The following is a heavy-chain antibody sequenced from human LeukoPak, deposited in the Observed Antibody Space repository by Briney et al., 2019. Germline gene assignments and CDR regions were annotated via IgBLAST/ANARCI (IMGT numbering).Heavy chain of an antibody. D-gene: IGHD3-10*01. CDR1: GGSISNYY. V-gene: IGHV4-59*12. Sequence: SETLSLTCTVSGGSISNYYWTWIRQPPGKGLEWIGFIPYSGNTNYNPSLKSRVTISLDTSKNQFSLKLSSVTAADTAVYYCARGPVVSSITMVRGVIITKAPHYFDYWGQGTLVTVSS. CDR3: ARGPVVSSITMVRGVIITKAPHYFDY. J-gene: IGHJ4*02. CDR2: IPYSGNT.